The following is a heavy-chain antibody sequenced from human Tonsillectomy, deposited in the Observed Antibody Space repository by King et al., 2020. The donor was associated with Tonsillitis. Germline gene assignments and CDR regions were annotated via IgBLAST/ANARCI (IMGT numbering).Heavy chain of an antibody. CDR3: ARQYYYGSWNYKYYFDY. D-gene: IGHD3-10*01. CDR2: IYYSGSP. V-gene: IGHV4-39*01. Sequence: LQLQESGPGLVKPSETLSLTCTVSGGSISSSNYYWGWIRQPPGRGLEWIGYIYYSGSPYYNPSLKSRVTIFVDTSKNQFSLKLSSVTAADTAVYYCARQYYYGSWNYKYYFDYWGQGTLVTVSS. CDR1: GGSISSSNYY. J-gene: IGHJ4*02.